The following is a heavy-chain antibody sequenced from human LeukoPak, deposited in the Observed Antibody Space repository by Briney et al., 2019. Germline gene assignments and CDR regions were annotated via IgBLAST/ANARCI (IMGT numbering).Heavy chain of an antibody. CDR1: GVSFSGYY. V-gene: IGHV4-34*01. D-gene: IGHD6-13*01. CDR2: IDHSGST. CDR3: ARGETGYSS. Sequence: SETLSLTCAVYGVSFSGYYWSWIRQPPGKGLEWIGEIDHSGSTNYNPSLKSRVTISVDTSKNQFSLKLSSVTAADTAVYYCARGETGYSSWGQGTLVTVSS. J-gene: IGHJ4*02.